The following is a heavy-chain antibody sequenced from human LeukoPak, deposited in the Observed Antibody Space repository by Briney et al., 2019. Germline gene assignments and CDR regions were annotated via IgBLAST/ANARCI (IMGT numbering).Heavy chain of an antibody. CDR2: IYYSGTT. CDR3: ARAAWRGSNSRDAFDI. D-gene: IGHD4-23*01. V-gene: IGHV4-59*06. Sequence: SETLSLTCTVSGGSISGYYWSWIRQHPEKGLEWIGYIYYSGTTYYNPSLKSRITISVDTSKNQFSLKLSSVTAADTAVYYCARAAWRGSNSRDAFDIWGQGTMVTVSS. J-gene: IGHJ3*02. CDR1: GGSISGYY.